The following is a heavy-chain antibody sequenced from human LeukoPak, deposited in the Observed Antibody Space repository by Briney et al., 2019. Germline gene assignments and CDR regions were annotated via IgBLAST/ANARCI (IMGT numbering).Heavy chain of an antibody. J-gene: IGHJ4*02. V-gene: IGHV4-39*01. CDR3: ARHIPPPYYDILTGYSLFDY. CDR2: IYYSGST. CDR1: GGSISSSSYY. D-gene: IGHD3-9*01. Sequence: PSETLSLTCTVSGGSISSSSYYWGWIRQPPGKGLEWIGGIYYSGSTYYNPSLKSRVTISVDTSKNQFSLKLSSVTAADTAVYYCARHIPPPYYDILTGYSLFDYWGQGTLVTASS.